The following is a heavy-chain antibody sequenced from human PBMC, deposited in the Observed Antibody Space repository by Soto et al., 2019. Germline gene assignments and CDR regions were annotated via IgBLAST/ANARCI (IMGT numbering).Heavy chain of an antibody. CDR1: GYTFTAYS. V-gene: IGHV1-2*02. CDR2: FNPNSGDT. CDR3: AREASAVISLDY. Sequence: ASVKVSCKASGYTFTAYSMHWVRQAPGQGLEWVGWFNPNSGDTIYAQKFEGRVTLTRDTSIGTAYMELYSLTSDDTAVYYCAREASAVISLDYWGQGTLVTVSS. D-gene: IGHD6-19*01. J-gene: IGHJ4*02.